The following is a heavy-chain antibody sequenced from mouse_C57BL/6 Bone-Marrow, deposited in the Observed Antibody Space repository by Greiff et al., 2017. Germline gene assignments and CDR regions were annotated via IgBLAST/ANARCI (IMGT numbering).Heavy chain of an antibody. Sequence: EVQLQQSGPGMVKPSQSLSLTCTVTGYSITSGYDWHWIRHFPGNKLEWMGYISYSGSTNYNPSLKSRISITHDTSKNHFFLKLNSVTTEDTATYYCARGTNWDCDYWGQGTTLTVSS. V-gene: IGHV3-1*01. CDR3: ARGTNWDCDY. J-gene: IGHJ2*01. D-gene: IGHD4-1*01. CDR1: GYSITSGYD. CDR2: ISYSGST.